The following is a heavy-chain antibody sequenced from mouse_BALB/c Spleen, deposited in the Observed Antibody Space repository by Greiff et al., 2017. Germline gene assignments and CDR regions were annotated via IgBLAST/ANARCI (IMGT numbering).Heavy chain of an antibody. D-gene: IGHD1-1*01. Sequence: DVMLVESGGGLVQPGGSRKLSCAASGFTFSSFGMHWVRQAPEKGLEWVAYISSGSSTIYYADTVKGRFTISRDNPKNTLFLQMTSLRSEDTAMYYCARDYGRHFDYWGQGTTLTVSS. CDR1: GFTFSSFG. CDR2: ISSGSSTI. V-gene: IGHV5-17*02. CDR3: ARDYGRHFDY. J-gene: IGHJ2*01.